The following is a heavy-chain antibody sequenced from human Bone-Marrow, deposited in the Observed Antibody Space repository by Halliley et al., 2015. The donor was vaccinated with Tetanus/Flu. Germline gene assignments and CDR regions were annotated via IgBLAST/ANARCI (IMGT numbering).Heavy chain of an antibody. D-gene: IGHD3-3*02. V-gene: IGHV4-31*02. J-gene: IGHJ4*02. Sequence: MYHSDSPYSNPSLKSRVSMSADTSKNQFSLELSSVTVADTAVYYCARLSRRVTRPDTTGPFDYWGQGTLVTVSS. CDR2: MYHSDSP. CDR3: ARLSRRVTRPDTTGPFDY.